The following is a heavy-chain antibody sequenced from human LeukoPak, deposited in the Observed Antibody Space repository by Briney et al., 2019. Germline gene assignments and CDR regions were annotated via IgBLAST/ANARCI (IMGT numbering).Heavy chain of an antibody. V-gene: IGHV4-34*01. J-gene: IGHJ4*02. CDR2: INHSGTT. CDR1: GGSLSGYQ. CDR3: ARHLASPWFVKLSLWNY. D-gene: IGHD3-10*01. Sequence: SETLSLTCAVYGGSLSGYQWSWIRQPPGKGLEWNGEINHSGTTDYSPSLKSRVTISMDTSKNQFSLKLSSVTGADTAVYYCARHLASPWFVKLSLWNYWGQGTLVTVSS.